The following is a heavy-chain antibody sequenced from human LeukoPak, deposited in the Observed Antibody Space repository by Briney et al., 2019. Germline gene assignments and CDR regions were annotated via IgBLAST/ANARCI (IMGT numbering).Heavy chain of an antibody. D-gene: IGHD3-10*01. CDR1: GFTFSDTR. CDR2: ISGSGVDT. CDR3: ASGTYRLGDY. V-gene: IGHV3-23*01. J-gene: IGHJ4*02. Sequence: PGGSLRLTCAASGFTFSDTRMNWVRQAPGKGLEWVSGISGSGVDTHYADSVKGRFRISRDNSKNTLYLQLNSLRAEDTAVYYCASGTYRLGDYWGQGALVTVSS.